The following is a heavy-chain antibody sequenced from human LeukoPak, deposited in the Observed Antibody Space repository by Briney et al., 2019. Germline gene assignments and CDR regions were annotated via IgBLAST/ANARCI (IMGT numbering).Heavy chain of an antibody. CDR2: INSDGSST. CDR1: GFTFSSYV. D-gene: IGHD3-3*01. Sequence: GGSLRLSCAASGFTFSSYVMSWVRQAPGKGLVWVSLINSDGSSTIYADSVKGRFTISRDNAKNTLYLQMNSLRAEDTAVYYCARGLTIFGVVNDAFDIWGQGTMVTVSS. V-gene: IGHV3-74*01. J-gene: IGHJ3*02. CDR3: ARGLTIFGVVNDAFDI.